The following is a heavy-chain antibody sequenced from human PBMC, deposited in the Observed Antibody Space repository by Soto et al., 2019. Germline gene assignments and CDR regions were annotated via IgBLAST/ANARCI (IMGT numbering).Heavy chain of an antibody. CDR2: VSIGGST. D-gene: IGHD2-15*01. J-gene: IGHJ4*02. CDR3: AKRRGAGGHFDY. Sequence: VQLLESGGGLVQPGGSLRLSCAASGFTFSSYAMGWVRQGPGKGLEWVAVVSIGGSTHYADSVRGRFTISRDNSKNTLSLQMNSLTAEDTAVYFRAKRRGAGGHFDYWGQGALVTVSS. CDR1: GFTFSSYA. V-gene: IGHV3-23*01.